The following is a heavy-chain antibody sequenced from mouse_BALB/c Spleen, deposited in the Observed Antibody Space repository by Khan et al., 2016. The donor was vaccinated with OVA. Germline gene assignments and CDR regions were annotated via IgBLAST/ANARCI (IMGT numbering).Heavy chain of an antibody. V-gene: IGHV1-5*01. CDR1: DYTFTSYW. J-gene: IGHJ3*01. CDR2: IYPGNSDT. CDR3: TRFGYLFAY. Sequence: VQLKESGTVLARPGTSVKMSCKASDYTFTSYWMHWVKQRPGQGLEWIGAIYPGNSDTSYNQKFKGKAKLTAVTSTSTAYMELSSLTNEDSAVYYCTRFGYLFAYWGQGTLVTVSA. D-gene: IGHD2-2*01.